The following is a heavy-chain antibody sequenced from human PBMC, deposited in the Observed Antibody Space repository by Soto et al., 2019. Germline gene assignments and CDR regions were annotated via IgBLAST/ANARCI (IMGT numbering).Heavy chain of an antibody. CDR2: IYPGDSDT. J-gene: IGHJ3*02. Sequence: PGESLKICWKVSGYIFTSYWIGCLRQMPGKGLEWMGIIYPGDSDTRYSPSFQGQVTISADKSISTAYLQWSILKASDTAMYYCAGHYYYDSSGQNAAGWAFDTWGQGTMVTVSS. CDR1: GYIFTSYW. V-gene: IGHV5-51*01. D-gene: IGHD3-22*01. CDR3: AGHYYYDSSGQNAAGWAFDT.